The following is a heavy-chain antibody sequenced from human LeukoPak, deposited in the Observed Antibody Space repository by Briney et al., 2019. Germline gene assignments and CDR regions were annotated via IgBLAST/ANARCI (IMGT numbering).Heavy chain of an antibody. CDR1: GFTFDDYG. J-gene: IGHJ4*02. Sequence: PGGSLRLSCAASGFTFDDYGLSWVRQAPGKGLEWVSGINWNGGSTGYADSVKGRFTISRDNSKNTLYLQMNSPRAEDTAAYYCAKDGNWARFENWGQGTLVTVSS. CDR2: INWNGGST. V-gene: IGHV3-20*04. D-gene: IGHD7-27*01. CDR3: AKDGNWARFEN.